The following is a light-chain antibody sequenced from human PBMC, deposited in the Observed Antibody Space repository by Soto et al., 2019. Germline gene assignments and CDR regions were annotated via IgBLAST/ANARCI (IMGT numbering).Light chain of an antibody. CDR3: QQYNNWPLT. CDR2: GIS. CDR1: QSVSSS. J-gene: IGKJ4*01. V-gene: IGKV3-15*01. Sequence: EIVMTQSPATLSVSPGERATLSCRASQSVSSSLAWYQQKPGQAPRLLIYGISTRATGLPGRFSGSGSGTEFTHTISSLQSEDLAVYYCQQYNNWPLTFGGGTKVEIK.